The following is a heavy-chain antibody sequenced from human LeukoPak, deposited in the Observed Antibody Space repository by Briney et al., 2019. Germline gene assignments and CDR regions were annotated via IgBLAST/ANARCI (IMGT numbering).Heavy chain of an antibody. D-gene: IGHD6-19*01. J-gene: IGHJ3*02. CDR2: ISWNSGSI. CDR1: GFTFDDYA. V-gene: IGHV3-9*01. CDR3: AKVLLAVAGTGNAFDI. Sequence: GGSLRLSCAASGFTFDDYAMHWVRQAPGKGLEWVSGISWNSGSIGYADSVKGRFTISRDSAKNSLYLQMNSLRAEDTALYYCAKVLLAVAGTGNAFDIWGQGTMVTVSS.